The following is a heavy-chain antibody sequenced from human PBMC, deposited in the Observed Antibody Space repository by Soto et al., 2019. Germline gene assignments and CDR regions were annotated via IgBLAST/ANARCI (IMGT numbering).Heavy chain of an antibody. V-gene: IGHV3-20*04. J-gene: IGHJ5*02. CDR3: ARVVAAAGIDWFDP. D-gene: IGHD6-13*01. Sequence: EVQLVESGGGVVRPGGSLRLSCAASGFTFDDYGMSWVSQAPGKRLEWVSGINWNGGSTGYADSVKGRFTISRDNAKNSLYLQMNSLRADDTALYYCARVVAAAGIDWFDPWGQGTLVTVSS. CDR1: GFTFDDYG. CDR2: INWNGGST.